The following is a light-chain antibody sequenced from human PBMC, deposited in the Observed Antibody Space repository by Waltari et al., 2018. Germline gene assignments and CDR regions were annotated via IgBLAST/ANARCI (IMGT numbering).Light chain of an antibody. CDR2: GAS. CDR3: QHYVNSPQVT. Sequence: ELVLKPSPGTLSLYPGERATLSCRASQSVSSAFLAWYQQKPGQAPRLLIYGASYRATGIPDRFSGSGSGADFTLAINRLEPEDFAVYYCQHYVNSPQVTFGGGTKVEIK. CDR1: QSVSSAF. V-gene: IGKV3-20*01. J-gene: IGKJ4*01.